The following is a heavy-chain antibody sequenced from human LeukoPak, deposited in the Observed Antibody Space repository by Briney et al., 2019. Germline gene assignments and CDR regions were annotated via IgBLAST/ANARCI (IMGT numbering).Heavy chain of an antibody. D-gene: IGHD3-22*01. V-gene: IGHV4-34*01. CDR1: GGSISSYY. Sequence: PSETLSLTCTVSGGSISSYYWSWIRQPPGKGLEWIGEINHSGSTNYNPSLKSRVTISVDTSKNQFSLKLSSVTAADTAVYYCARSVYYDSSGYYYDPYYYYGMDVWGQGTTVTVSS. J-gene: IGHJ6*02. CDR3: ARSVYYDSSGYYYDPYYYYGMDV. CDR2: INHSGST.